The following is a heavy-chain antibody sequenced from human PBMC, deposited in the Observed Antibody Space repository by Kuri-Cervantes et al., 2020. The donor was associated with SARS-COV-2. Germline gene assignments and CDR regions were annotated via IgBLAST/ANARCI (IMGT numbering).Heavy chain of an antibody. CDR2: IYSGGST. J-gene: IGHJ4*02. CDR1: GFTVSSNY. CDR3: AKGRAGVHDF. V-gene: IGHV3-53*05. Sequence: GESLKISCAASGFTVSSNYMSWVRQAPGKGLEWVSVIYSGGSTYYADSGKGRFTISRDNSQNTLHLQMKSLRDEDTAIYYCAKGRAGVHDFWGQGTLVTVSS. D-gene: IGHD2-21*01.